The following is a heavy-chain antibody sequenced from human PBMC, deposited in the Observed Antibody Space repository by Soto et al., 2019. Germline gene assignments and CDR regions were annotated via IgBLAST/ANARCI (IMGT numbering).Heavy chain of an antibody. CDR2: MNPNSGNT. CDR3: ANTRGYSYGCDY. CDR1: GYTFTSYD. D-gene: IGHD5-18*01. J-gene: IGHJ4*02. Sequence: GASVKVSCKASGYTFTSYDINWVRQATGQGLEWMGWMNPNSGNTGYAQKFQGRVTMTRNTSISTAYMELRSLRSDDTAVYYCANTRGYSYGCDYWGQGTLVTVSS. V-gene: IGHV1-8*01.